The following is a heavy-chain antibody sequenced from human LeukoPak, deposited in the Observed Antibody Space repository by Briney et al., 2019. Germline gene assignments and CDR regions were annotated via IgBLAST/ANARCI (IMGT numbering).Heavy chain of an antibody. V-gene: IGHV3-74*01. CDR3: AKEEGLAVVNYYGMDV. CDR1: AFTFSSYW. J-gene: IGHJ6*01. Sequence: GGSLRLSCAAAAFTFSSYWMHCVRQAPGKGPVWVSRINSDGSDRSYADSVKGRFTVSRDNTKNTLYLQMNSLRPDDTALYYCAKEEGLAVVNYYGMDVWGQGTTVTVSS. CDR2: INSDGSDR. D-gene: IGHD3-22*01.